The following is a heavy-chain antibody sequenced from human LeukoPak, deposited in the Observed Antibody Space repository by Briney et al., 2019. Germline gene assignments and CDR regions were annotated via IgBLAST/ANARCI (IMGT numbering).Heavy chain of an antibody. V-gene: IGHV3-48*03. CDR2: ISSSGSTI. CDR3: ARDAIEYYFDY. D-gene: IGHD3-22*01. CDR1: GFTFSSYE. J-gene: IGHJ4*02. Sequence: PGGSLRLSCAASGFTFSSYEMNWVRQAPGKGLEWVSYISSSGSTIYYAYSVKGRFTISRDNAKNSLYLQMNSLRAEDTAVYYCARDAIEYYFDYWGQGTLVTVSS.